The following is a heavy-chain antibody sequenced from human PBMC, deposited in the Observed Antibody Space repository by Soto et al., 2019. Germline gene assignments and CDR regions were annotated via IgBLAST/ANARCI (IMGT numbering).Heavy chain of an antibody. V-gene: IGHV4-34*01. Sequence: QVQLQQWGAGLLKPSETLSLTCAVYGGSFSGYYWSWIRQPPGKGLEWIGEINHSGNTNYNPSLKSRVTLPVATSKNQFSLKLSPVTAADSAVYYCARHNSDGSGYYYYYYGMDVWGQGTTVTVSS. D-gene: IGHD3-22*01. CDR1: GGSFSGYY. CDR2: INHSGNT. J-gene: IGHJ6*02. CDR3: ARHNSDGSGYYYYYYGMDV.